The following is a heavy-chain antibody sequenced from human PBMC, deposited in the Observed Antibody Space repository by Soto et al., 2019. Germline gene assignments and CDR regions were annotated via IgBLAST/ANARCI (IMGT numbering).Heavy chain of an antibody. D-gene: IGHD3-16*01. CDR2: INTDGSRA. J-gene: IGHJ5*02. Sequence: EVQLVESGGDLVQPGGSLRLSCAASGFTFSNYWMHWVRQAPGKGLMWVSRINTDGSRATYADSVQGRFGISRDNAKNTVYLQMNSLRAEETAVYYCARVKLGSYDWVDPWGQGTLVTVSS. V-gene: IGHV3-74*01. CDR1: GFTFSNYW. CDR3: ARVKLGSYDWVDP.